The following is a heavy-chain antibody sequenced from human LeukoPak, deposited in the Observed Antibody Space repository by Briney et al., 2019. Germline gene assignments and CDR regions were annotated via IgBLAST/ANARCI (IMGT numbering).Heavy chain of an antibody. D-gene: IGHD3-22*01. Sequence: SETLSLTCAVSGYSISSCYYWGWIRQPPGKGLEWIGSIYHSGSTYYNPSLKSRVTISVDTSKNQFSLKLSSVTAADTAVYYCARRLYYYDSTLYSGYAFDIWGQGTMVTVSS. CDR1: GYSISSCYY. CDR3: ARRLYYYDSTLYSGYAFDI. V-gene: IGHV4-38-2*01. CDR2: IYHSGST. J-gene: IGHJ3*02.